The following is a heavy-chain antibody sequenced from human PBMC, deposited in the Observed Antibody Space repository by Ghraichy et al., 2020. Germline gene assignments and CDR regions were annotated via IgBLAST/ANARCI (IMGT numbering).Heavy chain of an antibody. Sequence: GGSLRLSCAASGFTFSSYAMHWVRQAPGKGLEWVAVISYDGSNKYYADSVKGRFTISRDNSKNTLYLQMNSLRAEDTAVYYCARGIAVAVHYYYYGMDVWGQGTTVTVSS. CDR2: ISYDGSNK. CDR3: ARGIAVAVHYYYYGMDV. J-gene: IGHJ6*02. V-gene: IGHV3-30-3*01. D-gene: IGHD6-19*01. CDR1: GFTFSSYA.